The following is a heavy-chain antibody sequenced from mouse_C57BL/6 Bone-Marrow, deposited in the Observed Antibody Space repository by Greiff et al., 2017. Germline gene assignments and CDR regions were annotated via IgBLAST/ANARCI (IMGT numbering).Heavy chain of an antibody. V-gene: IGHV2-2*01. Sequence: QVQLQQSGPGLVQPSQSLSITCTVSGFSLTSYGVHWVRQSPGKGLEWLGVIWSGGSTDYNAAFISRLSISKDNSKSQVFFKINSLQADDTAIYYCARPMTLSYWGQGTLVTVSA. CDR2: IWSGGST. J-gene: IGHJ3*01. CDR3: ARPMTLSY. D-gene: IGHD2-3*01. CDR1: GFSLTSYG.